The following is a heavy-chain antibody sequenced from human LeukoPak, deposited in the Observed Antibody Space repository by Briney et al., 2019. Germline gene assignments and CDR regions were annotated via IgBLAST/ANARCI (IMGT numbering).Heavy chain of an antibody. J-gene: IGHJ4*02. CDR3: TSTWDIVVVPAAAFDY. D-gene: IGHD2-2*01. CDR2: IRSKAYGGTT. CDR1: GFTFGDYA. V-gene: IGHV3-49*04. Sequence: GGSLRLSCTASGFTFGDYAMSWVRQAPGKGLEGVGFIRSKAYGGTTEYAASVKGRFTISRDDSKSIAYLQMNSLKTEDTAVYYCTSTWDIVVVPAAAFDYWGQGTLVTVSS.